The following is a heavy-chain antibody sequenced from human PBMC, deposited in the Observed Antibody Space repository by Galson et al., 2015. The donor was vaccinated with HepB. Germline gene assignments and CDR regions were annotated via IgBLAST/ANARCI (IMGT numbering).Heavy chain of an antibody. D-gene: IGHD4-17*01. CDR2: IDWDDDK. J-gene: IGHJ4*02. CDR3: ARVREATVTNSFDY. CDR1: GFSLSTSGMC. Sequence: PALVKPTQTLTLTCTFSGFSLSTSGMCVSWIRQPPGKALEWLARIDWDDDKYYSTSLKTRLTISKDTSKNQVVLTMTNMDPVDTATYYCARVREATVTNSFDYWGQGTLVTVSS. V-gene: IGHV2-70*11.